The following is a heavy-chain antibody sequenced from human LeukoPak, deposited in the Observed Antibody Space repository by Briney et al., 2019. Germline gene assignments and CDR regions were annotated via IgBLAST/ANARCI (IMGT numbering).Heavy chain of an antibody. CDR1: GFTFSSYW. CDR2: INSDGSST. CDR3: ARVYGGYGDYHFDY. J-gene: IGHJ4*02. V-gene: IGHV3-74*01. D-gene: IGHD4-17*01. Sequence: GGSLRPSCAASGFTFSSYWMHWVRQAPGKGLVWVSRINSDGSSTSYADSVKGRFTISRDNAKNTLFLQMNGLRAEDTAVYYCARVYGGYGDYHFDYWGQGTLVTVSS.